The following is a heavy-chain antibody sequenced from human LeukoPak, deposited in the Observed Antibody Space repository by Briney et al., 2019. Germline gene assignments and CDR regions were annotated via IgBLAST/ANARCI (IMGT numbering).Heavy chain of an antibody. V-gene: IGHV4-34*01. J-gene: IGHJ4*02. CDR2: INYSGST. CDR1: GGSFSGYY. D-gene: IGHD1-1*01. CDR3: ARHRGSLQLDRTSHFDY. Sequence: SETLSLTCAVYGGSFSGYYWSWIRQPPGKGLEWIGEINYSGSTNYNPSLKSRVTISVDTSKNQFSLKLNSVTAADTAVYYCARHRGSLQLDRTSHFDYWGRGTLVTVSS.